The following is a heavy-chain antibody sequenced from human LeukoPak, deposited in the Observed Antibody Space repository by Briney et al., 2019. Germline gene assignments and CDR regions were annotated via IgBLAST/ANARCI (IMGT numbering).Heavy chain of an antibody. CDR2: ISGSGGST. CDR1: GFSFSSSG. V-gene: IGHV3-23*01. CDR3: AKDGTPGDY. D-gene: IGHD2-15*01. Sequence: LLLSSAASGFSFSSSGMSWVRPAPGMGLGWVSAISGSGGSTYYADSVKGRFTISRDNPKNALYLQMSGLRADDTAVYYCAKDGTPGDYWGQGTRVTVSS. J-gene: IGHJ4*02.